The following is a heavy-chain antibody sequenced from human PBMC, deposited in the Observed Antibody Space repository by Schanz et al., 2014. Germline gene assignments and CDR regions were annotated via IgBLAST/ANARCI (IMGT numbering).Heavy chain of an antibody. J-gene: IGHJ5*02. CDR2: IYYSGNT. CDR3: ARQNLGYCSSTDCKNWFDP. V-gene: IGHV4-39*01. CDR1: GGSISTSNHY. Sequence: QLQLQESGPGLVKPLETLSLTCTVSGGSISTSNHYWGWIRQPPGKGLEWIGSIYYSGNTYYNPSLRSRSTIPVHTPKTQSPLTLSSVTAADTAVYYCARQNLGYCSSTDCKNWFDPWGQGTLVTVSS. D-gene: IGHD2-2*01.